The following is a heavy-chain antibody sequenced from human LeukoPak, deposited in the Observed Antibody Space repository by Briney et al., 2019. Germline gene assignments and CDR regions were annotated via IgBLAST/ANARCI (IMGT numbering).Heavy chain of an antibody. CDR1: GGSLSSYY. J-gene: IGHJ4*02. D-gene: IGHD3-22*01. V-gene: IGHV4-59*01. CDR2: IYYSGST. CDR3: ARDNYYDSSGYYFDY. Sequence: SQTLSLTCTVSGGSLSSYYWSWIRQPPGKGLEWIGYIYYSGSTNYNPSLKSRVTISVDTSKNQFSLKLSSVTAADTAVYYCARDNYYDSSGYYFDYWGQGTLVTVSS.